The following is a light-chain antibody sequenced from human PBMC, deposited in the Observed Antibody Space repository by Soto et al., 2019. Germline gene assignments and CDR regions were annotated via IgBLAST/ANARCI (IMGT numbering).Light chain of an antibody. J-gene: IGKJ4*01. CDR1: QTVSTN. Sequence: VMTQSPATLSVSPVERATLSCRASQTVSTNLAWYQQRPGQAPRLLISARATGIPARFSGSGSGTEFTLTISSLQSEDFAVYYCQQYNNWPPLTFGGGTKVDIK. CDR3: QQYNNWPPLT. V-gene: IGKV3-15*01.